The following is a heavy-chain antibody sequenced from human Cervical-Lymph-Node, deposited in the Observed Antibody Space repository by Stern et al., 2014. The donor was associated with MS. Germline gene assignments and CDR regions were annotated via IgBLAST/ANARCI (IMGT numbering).Heavy chain of an antibody. CDR3: ARTLGYCSSTSCYRYYFDY. CDR2: INPNSGGT. V-gene: IGHV1-2*06. Sequence: QDQLVQSGAEVKKPGASVKVSCKASGYTFTGYYMHWVRQAPGQGLEWMGRINPNSGGTNYAQKFQGRVTMTRDTSISTAYMELSRLRSDDTAVYYCARTLGYCSSTSCYRYYFDYWGQGTLVTVSS. CDR1: GYTFTGYY. D-gene: IGHD2-2*01. J-gene: IGHJ4*02.